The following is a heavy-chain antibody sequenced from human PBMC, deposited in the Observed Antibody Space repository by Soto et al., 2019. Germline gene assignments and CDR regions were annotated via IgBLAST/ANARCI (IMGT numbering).Heavy chain of an antibody. CDR2: IYYSGST. J-gene: IGHJ3*02. V-gene: IGHV4-61*01. CDR3: ARGEWLVHAFDI. CDR1: GGSVSSGSYY. D-gene: IGHD6-19*01. Sequence: SETLSLTCTVSGGSVSSGSYYWSWIRQPPGKGLEWIGYIYYSGSTNYNPSLKSRVTTSVDTSKNQFSLKLSSVTAADTAVYYCARGEWLVHAFDIWGQGTMVTVSS.